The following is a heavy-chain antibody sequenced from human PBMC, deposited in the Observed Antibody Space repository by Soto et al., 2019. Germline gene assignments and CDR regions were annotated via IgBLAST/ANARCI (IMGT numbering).Heavy chain of an antibody. V-gene: IGHV3-74*01. CDR2: INSDGTRI. Sequence: QTGLSLRRSCAASGFTFTNYRIHWVRQAPGKGLVWVARINSDGTRINYGDSVKGRFTISRDNAKNTVFLQMNSLRDEDSGVYFCARAGDWNYVQDFWGQGTLVTVSS. D-gene: IGHD1-7*01. CDR1: GFTFTNYR. J-gene: IGHJ4*02. CDR3: ARAGDWNYVQDF.